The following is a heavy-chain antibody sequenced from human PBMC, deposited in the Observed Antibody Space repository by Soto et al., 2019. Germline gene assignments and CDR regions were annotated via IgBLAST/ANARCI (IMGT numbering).Heavy chain of an antibody. CDR3: ARGRRGLVPGPGLYYYGMDV. J-gene: IGHJ6*02. V-gene: IGHV4-34*01. Sequence: QVQLQQWGAGLLKPSETLSLTCAVYGGPFSGYYWNWIRQPPGKGLEWIGEITHTGTTSYNPSLKSRVSISVDTSKNQVSLNLGSVTAADAAVYYCARGRRGLVPGPGLYYYGMDVWGQGTTVNVSS. D-gene: IGHD2-8*02. CDR2: ITHTGTT. CDR1: GGPFSGYY.